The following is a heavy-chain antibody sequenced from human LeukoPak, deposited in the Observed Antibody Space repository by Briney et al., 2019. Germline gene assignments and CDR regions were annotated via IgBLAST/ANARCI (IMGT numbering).Heavy chain of an antibody. V-gene: IGHV1-18*01. D-gene: IGHD5-12*01. CDR1: GYTFSGYG. Sequence: ASVKVSCKASGYTFSGYGISWVRQAPGQGLEWMGWISAYNGKTNYAQKLQGRVTMTTDTSTTTAYMELRSLTSDDTAVYYCARTPRYSGYEQNNDYWGQGTLVTVSS. J-gene: IGHJ4*02. CDR2: ISAYNGKT. CDR3: ARTPRYSGYEQNNDY.